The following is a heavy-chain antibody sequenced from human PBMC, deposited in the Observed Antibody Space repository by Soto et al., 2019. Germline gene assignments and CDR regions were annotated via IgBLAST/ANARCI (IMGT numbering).Heavy chain of an antibody. V-gene: IGHV4-39*01. CDR1: GGSISSSTYY. CDR2: IYYSGST. J-gene: IGHJ4*02. CDR3: ALSFIVVIPAALYYFDY. D-gene: IGHD2-2*01. Sequence: SETLSLTCTVSGGSISSSTYYWGWIRQPPGKGLEWIGSIYYSGSTYYNPSLKSRVTISVDTSKNQFSLKLSSVTAADTAVYYCALSFIVVIPAALYYFDYWGQGTLVTVSS.